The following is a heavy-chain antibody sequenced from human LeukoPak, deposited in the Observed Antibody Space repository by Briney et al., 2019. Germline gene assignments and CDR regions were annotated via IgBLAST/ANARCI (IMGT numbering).Heavy chain of an antibody. J-gene: IGHJ4*02. CDR1: GFTFSTHN. CDR3: ARYSWSITNVFDY. CDR2: ISTSKSTI. V-gene: IGHV3-48*01. D-gene: IGHD3-10*01. Sequence: GGSLRLSCAASGFTFSTHNMNWVRQAPGKGLEWVSYISTSKSTIYYADSVKGRFTISRDNAKNSLYLQMNSLRVEDTAVYYCARYSWSITNVFDYWGQGTLVTVSS.